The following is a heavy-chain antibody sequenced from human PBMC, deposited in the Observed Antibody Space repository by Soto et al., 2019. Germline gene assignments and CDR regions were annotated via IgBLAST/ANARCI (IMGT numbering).Heavy chain of an antibody. Sequence: QVQLVQSGAEVKKPGSSVKVSCKASGGTFSSYAISWVRQAPGQGLEWMGGIIPIFGTANYAQKFQGRVTITADESTSTAYMELSSLRSEDTAVYYCARAVNDILTGYYTPFDYWGQGTLFTVSS. CDR1: GGTFSSYA. J-gene: IGHJ4*02. CDR2: IIPIFGTA. D-gene: IGHD3-9*01. V-gene: IGHV1-69*01. CDR3: ARAVNDILTGYYTPFDY.